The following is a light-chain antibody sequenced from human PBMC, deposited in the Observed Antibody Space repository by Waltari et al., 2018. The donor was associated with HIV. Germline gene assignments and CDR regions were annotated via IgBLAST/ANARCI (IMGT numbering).Light chain of an antibody. J-gene: IGLJ2*01. CDR1: TSDVGGYNS. CDR3: SSYTSSDTVV. CDR2: EVS. V-gene: IGLV2-14*03. Sequence: QSALTQPASVFGSPGQSITIPCTGTTSDVGGYNSVSWYQQHPAKAPKLVILEVSNRPSGVSNRFSGSKSANTASLTISGLQAEDEAYYYCSSYTSSDTVVFGGGTKVTVL.